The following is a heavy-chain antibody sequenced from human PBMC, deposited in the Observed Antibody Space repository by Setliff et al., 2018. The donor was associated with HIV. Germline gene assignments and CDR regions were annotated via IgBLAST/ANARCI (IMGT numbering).Heavy chain of an antibody. J-gene: IGHJ6*03. CDR1: GGTFRGFG. V-gene: IGHV1-69*13. CDR3: PTNPEMATINYYYYYMDV. D-gene: IGHD5-12*01. Sequence: ASVKVSCRASGGTFRGFGSSWVVQAPGQGLEWMGQIIPIFGTPRYAQKFQGRVTITADGSTSTVYMELSSLRSEDTAVYYCPTNPEMATINYYYYYMDVWVKGTTFTVSS. CDR2: IIPIFGTP.